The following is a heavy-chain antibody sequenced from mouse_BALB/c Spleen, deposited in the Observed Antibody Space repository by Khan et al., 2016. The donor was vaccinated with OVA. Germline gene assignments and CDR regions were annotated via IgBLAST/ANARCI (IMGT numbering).Heavy chain of an antibody. CDR2: IWNDGST. D-gene: IGHD2-10*01. Sequence: QVQLKQSGPGLVEPSQSLSITCTISGFSLTNYGVHWVRQPPGKGLEWLGVIWNDGSTTYNSALKSRLTISKDKSKSQVFLKMNSLQTDETAMYFCARQPYYHYNIMDYWGQGTSVTVSS. CDR3: ARQPYYHYNIMDY. J-gene: IGHJ4*01. V-gene: IGHV2-6-1*01. CDR1: GFSLTNYG.